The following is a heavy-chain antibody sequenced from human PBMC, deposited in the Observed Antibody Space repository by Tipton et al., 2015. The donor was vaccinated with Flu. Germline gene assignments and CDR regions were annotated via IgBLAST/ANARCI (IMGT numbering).Heavy chain of an antibody. V-gene: IGHV4-34*01. CDR2: IYHTGST. J-gene: IGHJ4*02. Sequence: LRLSCAVYGGSFSGYYWSWIRQPPGKGLEWIGEIYHTGSTNYNPSLKSRVTISVDTSKNQFSLKLCSVTAADTAVYYCAGGQGLGAGRTPTGYWGQGTLVTVSS. D-gene: IGHD3-10*01. CDR1: GGSFSGYY. CDR3: AGGQGLGAGRTPTGY.